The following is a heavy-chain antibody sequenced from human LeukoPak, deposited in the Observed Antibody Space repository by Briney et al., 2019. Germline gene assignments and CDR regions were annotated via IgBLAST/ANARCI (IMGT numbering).Heavy chain of an antibody. V-gene: IGHV4-59*01. CDR1: GGSISSYY. J-gene: IGHJ6*03. D-gene: IGHD2-2*01. Sequence: SETLSLTCTVSGGSISSYYWSWIRQPPGKGLEWIGYIYYSGSTNYNPSLKSRVTISVDTSKNQFSLKLSSVTAAGTAVYYCARSKMEFLVPAAADGNYYYYYYMDVWGKGTTVTVSS. CDR2: IYYSGST. CDR3: ARSKMEFLVPAAADGNYYYYYYMDV.